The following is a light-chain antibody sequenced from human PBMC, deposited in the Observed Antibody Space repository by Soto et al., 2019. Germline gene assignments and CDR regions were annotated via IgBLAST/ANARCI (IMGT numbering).Light chain of an antibody. Sequence: QSALTQPASVSGSPGQSITISCTGTSSDVGGYNYVSWYQQHPGKAPKFMIYEVTNRPSGVSNRFSGSKSGNTASLTISGLQAEDEADYYCASYTSSGTRVFVTGTKLTVL. V-gene: IGLV2-14*01. J-gene: IGLJ1*01. CDR1: SSDVGGYNY. CDR3: ASYTSSGTRV. CDR2: EVT.